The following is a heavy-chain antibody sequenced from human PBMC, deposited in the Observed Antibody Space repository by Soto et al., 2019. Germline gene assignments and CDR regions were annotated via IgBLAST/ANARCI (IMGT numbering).Heavy chain of an antibody. Sequence: EVQLLESGGGLEQPGGSLRLSCAASGFTFRSSAMSWVRQAPGKGLEWVSGISGNGDDTNYADAVKGRFTISRDNSKNTLYLRLDSQRAEDTAIYYCAKPQYRNAYGSFNDWGQGTLVTVAS. J-gene: IGHJ4*02. V-gene: IGHV3-23*01. D-gene: IGHD3-16*01. CDR1: GFTFRSSA. CDR3: AKPQYRNAYGSFND. CDR2: ISGNGDDT.